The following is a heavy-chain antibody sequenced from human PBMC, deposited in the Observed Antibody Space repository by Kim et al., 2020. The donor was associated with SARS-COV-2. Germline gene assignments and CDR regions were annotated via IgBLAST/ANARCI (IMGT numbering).Heavy chain of an antibody. J-gene: IGHJ4*02. Sequence: SETLSLTCTVSSDSISDYYWSWIRQPPGKGLEWIGYVHHNGNTNYSPSLKSRVTIAVHTSKTHFFLMLTSVTAADTAVYYCGRKRADSSGFIDCWGQGVLVTVS. D-gene: IGHD3-22*01. CDR2: VHHNGNT. V-gene: IGHV4-59*01. CDR3: GRKRADSSGFIDC. CDR1: SDSISDYY.